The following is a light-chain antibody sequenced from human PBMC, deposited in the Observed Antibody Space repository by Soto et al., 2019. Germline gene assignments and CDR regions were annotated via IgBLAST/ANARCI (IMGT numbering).Light chain of an antibody. J-gene: IGKJ5*01. CDR1: ESIARH. V-gene: IGKV1-39*01. Sequence: DIQMTQSPSSLSASVGDRVTITCRARESIARHLNWYQQKPGKAPKLLIYAALSLQNGVPSRFRGGGSGTDFTLTISNLQPEDFATYYCQQSYSTLSITFGQGTRLEIK. CDR3: QQSYSTLSIT. CDR2: AAL.